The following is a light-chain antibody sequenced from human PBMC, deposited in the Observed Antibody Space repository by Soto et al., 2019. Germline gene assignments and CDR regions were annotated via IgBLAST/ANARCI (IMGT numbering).Light chain of an antibody. CDR3: QQRSNWPTLS. J-gene: IGKJ4*01. CDR2: DAS. CDR1: QSVSRN. Sequence: EIVLTQSPATLSLSPGERATLSCRASQSVSRNLAWYQQRPGQAPRLLIYDASNRATGIPARFSGSGSGTDFTLTISSLEPEDFAVYYCQQRSNWPTLSFGGGTKVDIK. V-gene: IGKV3-11*01.